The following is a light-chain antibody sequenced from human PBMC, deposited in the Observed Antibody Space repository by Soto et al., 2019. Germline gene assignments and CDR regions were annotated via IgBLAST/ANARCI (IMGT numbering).Light chain of an antibody. Sequence: DIQMTHSPSTLSASVGDRVTITCRASQSISNWLAWYQQKPGKAPNLLVYDASSLESGVSSRFSGSGSGTEFTLTISSLQPDDFATYYCQQYHSYRTFGQGTKVDIK. CDR3: QQYHSYRT. V-gene: IGKV1-5*01. CDR2: DAS. CDR1: QSISNW. J-gene: IGKJ1*01.